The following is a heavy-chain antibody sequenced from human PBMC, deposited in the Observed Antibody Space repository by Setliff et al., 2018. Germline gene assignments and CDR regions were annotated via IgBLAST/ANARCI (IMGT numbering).Heavy chain of an antibody. D-gene: IGHD2-2*01. CDR2: IYPGNSNT. CDR1: GYSFTSNW. V-gene: IGHV5-51*01. Sequence: GESLKISCKGSGYSFTSNWIAWVRQMPGKGLECMGIIYPGNSNTRYSPPFQGQVTISADKAINTAYLQWNSLQASDTAMYYCARQGCSSTSCHSIDYWGEGTLVTVSS. J-gene: IGHJ4*02. CDR3: ARQGCSSTSCHSIDY.